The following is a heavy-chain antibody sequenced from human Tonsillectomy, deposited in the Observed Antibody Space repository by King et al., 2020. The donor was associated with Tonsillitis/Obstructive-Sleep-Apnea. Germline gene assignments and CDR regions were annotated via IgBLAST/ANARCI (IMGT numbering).Heavy chain of an antibody. J-gene: IGHJ4*02. CDR2: IYYSGST. Sequence: QLQESGPGLVKPSETLSLTCTVSGGSVSSGSYYWSWIRQPPGKGLEWIGYIYYSGSTNYNPSLKSRVTISVDTSKNQFSLKLSPVTAADTAVYFCARTTTVTAYYFDYWGQGTLVTVSS. CDR3: ARTTTVTAYYFDY. V-gene: IGHV4-61*01. CDR1: GGSVSSGSYY. D-gene: IGHD4-11*01.